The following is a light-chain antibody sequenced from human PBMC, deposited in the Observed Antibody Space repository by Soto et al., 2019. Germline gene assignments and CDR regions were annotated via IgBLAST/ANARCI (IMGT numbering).Light chain of an antibody. CDR3: ASYTSSRTVG. Sequence: QSALTQPASVSGFPGQSITISCTGTSSDVGGYNYVSWYQQYPGKAPQVMIYEVSNRPSGVSNRFSGSKSGNTASLTISGLQAEDEADYHCASYTSSRTVGFGGGPKLTVL. CDR2: EVS. V-gene: IGLV2-14*01. J-gene: IGLJ2*01. CDR1: SSDVGGYNY.